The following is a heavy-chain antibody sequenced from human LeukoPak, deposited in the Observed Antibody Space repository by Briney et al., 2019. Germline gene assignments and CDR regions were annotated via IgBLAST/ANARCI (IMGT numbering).Heavy chain of an antibody. CDR2: ISSSSSYI. Sequence: KTGGSLRLSCAASGFTFNTYSMNWVRQAPGKGLEWVSSISSSSSYIYYADSVKGRFTISRDNAKNSLYLQMNSLRAEDTAAYYCARDYDFWSGYYIWFDPWGQGTLVTVSS. J-gene: IGHJ5*02. V-gene: IGHV3-21*01. CDR3: ARDYDFWSGYYIWFDP. D-gene: IGHD3-3*01. CDR1: GFTFNTYS.